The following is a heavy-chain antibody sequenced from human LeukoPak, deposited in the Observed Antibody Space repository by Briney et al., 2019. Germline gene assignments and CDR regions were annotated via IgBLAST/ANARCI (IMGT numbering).Heavy chain of an antibody. D-gene: IGHD1-26*01. Sequence: SETLSLTCTVSGGSISSHYWSWIRQPAGKGLEYIGRTHTSGITNYNPSLKSRVTMSGDTSKNQFSLKLSSVTAADTAVYYCARDLGSNYVYFDYWGQGSLVTVSS. J-gene: IGHJ4*02. V-gene: IGHV4-4*07. CDR1: GGSISSHY. CDR3: ARDLGSNYVYFDY. CDR2: THTSGIT.